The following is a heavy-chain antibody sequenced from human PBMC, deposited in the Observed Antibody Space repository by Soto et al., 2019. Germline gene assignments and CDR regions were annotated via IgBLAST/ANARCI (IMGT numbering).Heavy chain of an antibody. CDR2: IYSSGST. D-gene: IGHD3-10*01. CDR3: AVHGSGSLFWYDAFDI. Sequence: SQTLSLTCTVSGGSISSGDYYWSWIRQHPGKGLEWIGYIYSSGSTYYNPSLKSRLTISVDTSNNQFSLKLSSVTAADTAVYYCAVHGSGSLFWYDAFDIWGQGTMVTVSS. J-gene: IGHJ3*02. CDR1: GGSISSGDYY. V-gene: IGHV4-31*03.